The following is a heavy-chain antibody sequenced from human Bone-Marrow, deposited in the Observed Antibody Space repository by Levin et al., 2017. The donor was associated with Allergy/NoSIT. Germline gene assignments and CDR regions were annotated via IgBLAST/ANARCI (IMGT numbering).Heavy chain of an antibody. Sequence: SQTLSLTCTASGGSVSRGTYYWNWFRQPPGKGLEWIGYVYNSGTTNYSPSLRSRLTMSVDMSKTQSSLKLRSVTATDTAVYYCARETYDISTADLIDHWGQGTLVTVSS. J-gene: IGHJ1*01. CDR2: VYNSGTT. D-gene: IGHD3-9*01. CDR1: GGSVSRGTYY. V-gene: IGHV4-61*01. CDR3: ARETYDISTADLIDH.